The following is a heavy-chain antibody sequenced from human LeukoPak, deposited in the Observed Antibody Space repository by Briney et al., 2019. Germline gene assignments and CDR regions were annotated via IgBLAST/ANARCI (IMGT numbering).Heavy chain of an antibody. CDR1: GYSFTSSW. V-gene: IGHV5-51*01. CDR2: IYPGASDT. Sequence: GESRKISGKGSGYSFTSSWIGGVRQLPGKGLEWMGIIYPGASDTRYSPSFQGQVTISVDKSITTAYLQWSSLKASDTAMYYCARDMAAAGTDVFDYWGQEPWSPSPQ. CDR3: ARDMAAAGTDVFDY. J-gene: IGHJ5*01. D-gene: IGHD6-13*01.